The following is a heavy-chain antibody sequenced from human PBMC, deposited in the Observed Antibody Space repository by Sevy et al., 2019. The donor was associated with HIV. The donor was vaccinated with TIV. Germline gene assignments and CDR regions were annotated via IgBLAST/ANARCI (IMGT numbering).Heavy chain of an antibody. CDR1: GFTFSSYA. CDR2: ISYDGSNK. V-gene: IGHV3-30-3*01. J-gene: IGHJ4*02. Sequence: GGSLRLSCAASGFTFSSYAMHWVRQAPGKGLEWVAVISYDGSNKYYADSVKGRFTISRDNSKNTLYLQMNSLRAEDTAVYYWARGVVGATRGHGDYWGQGTLVTVSS. CDR3: ARGVVGATRGHGDY. D-gene: IGHD1-26*01.